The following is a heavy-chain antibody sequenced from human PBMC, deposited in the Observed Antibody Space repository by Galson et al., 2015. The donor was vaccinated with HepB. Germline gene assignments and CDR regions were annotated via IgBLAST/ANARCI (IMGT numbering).Heavy chain of an antibody. D-gene: IGHD6-19*01. CDR2: ISYDGSDK. Sequence: SLRLSCAASGFTFSSYAIHWVRQAPGKGLEWVAVISYDGSDKYYADSVKGRFTISRDNSKNTLYLQMNSLRAEDTAVYYCAKDGGAVAGTNFFDYWGQGTLVTASS. V-gene: IGHV3-30*18. CDR1: GFTFSSYA. J-gene: IGHJ4*02. CDR3: AKDGGAVAGTNFFDY.